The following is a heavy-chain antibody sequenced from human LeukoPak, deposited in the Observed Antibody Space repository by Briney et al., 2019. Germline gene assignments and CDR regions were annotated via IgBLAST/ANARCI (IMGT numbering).Heavy chain of an antibody. CDR1: GFTFSSYA. Sequence: PGGSLRLSCAASGFTFSSYAMHWVRQAPGKGLEYVSAISSNGGSTYYANSVKGRFTISRDNSKNTLYLQMGSLRSDDTAVYYCARSPKRYSSGWYSDYWGQGTLVTVSS. J-gene: IGHJ4*02. D-gene: IGHD6-19*01. CDR3: ARSPKRYSSGWYSDY. CDR2: ISSNGGST. V-gene: IGHV3-64*01.